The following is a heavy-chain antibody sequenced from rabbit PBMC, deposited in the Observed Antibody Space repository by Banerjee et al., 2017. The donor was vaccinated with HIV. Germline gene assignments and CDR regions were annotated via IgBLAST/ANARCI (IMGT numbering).Heavy chain of an antibody. J-gene: IGHJ4*01. Sequence: QEQLEESGGDLVKPEGSLTLTCTASGFSFSSGYWICWVRQAPGKGLELIACINIASGSTYYASWAKGRFTISKTSSTTVTLQMTSLTAADTATYFCARGAGGSVYRLDLWGQGTLVTVS. D-gene: IGHD8-1*01. CDR2: INIASGST. V-gene: IGHV1S45*01. CDR3: ARGAGGSVYRLDL. CDR1: GFSFSSGYW.